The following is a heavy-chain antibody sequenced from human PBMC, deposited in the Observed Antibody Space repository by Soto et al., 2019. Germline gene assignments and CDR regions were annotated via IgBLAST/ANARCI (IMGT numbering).Heavy chain of an antibody. D-gene: IGHD2-2*03. CDR1: GGTFSSYT. CDR3: ARDMLDLVVVTDNWFDP. V-gene: IGHV1-69*08. CDR2: IIPILGIA. J-gene: IGHJ5*02. Sequence: QVQLVQSGAEVKKPGSSVKVSCKASGGTFSSYTISWVRQAPGQGLEWMGRIIPILGIANYAQKFQGRVTITADKSTSTAYMEMSSLRAEDTALYYCARDMLDLVVVTDNWFDPWGQGTLVTVSS.